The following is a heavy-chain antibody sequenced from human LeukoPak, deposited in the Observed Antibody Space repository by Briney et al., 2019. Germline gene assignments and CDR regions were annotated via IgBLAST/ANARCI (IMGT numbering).Heavy chain of an antibody. CDR2: VNPNNGGT. CDR1: GYTFTGYY. D-gene: IGHD3-16*02. CDR3: ARSTFGGFIVYFDY. V-gene: IGHV1-2*02. J-gene: IGHJ4*02. Sequence: ASVKVSCKVSGYTFTGYYMHWVRQAPGQGLERMGWVNPNNGGTDYAQKSQGRVTIITDTSISTAYMELSWLMSDENTVYYCARSTFGGFIVYFDYWGQGTLVTVSS.